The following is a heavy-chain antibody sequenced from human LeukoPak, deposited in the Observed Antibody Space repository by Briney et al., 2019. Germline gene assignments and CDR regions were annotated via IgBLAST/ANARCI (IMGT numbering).Heavy chain of an antibody. J-gene: IGHJ4*02. D-gene: IGHD6-6*01. V-gene: IGHV3-30*18. CDR2: ISYDGNEK. CDR1: GFTFRTNG. CDR3: AKDLATKYTLDY. Sequence: GGSLRLSCAASGFTFRTNGMHWARQAPGKGLEWVAGISYDGNEKFYADSVKGRFTTSRDNSKNTLDLQMNSLRAEDTAVYYCAKDLATKYTLDYWGQGTLVTVSS.